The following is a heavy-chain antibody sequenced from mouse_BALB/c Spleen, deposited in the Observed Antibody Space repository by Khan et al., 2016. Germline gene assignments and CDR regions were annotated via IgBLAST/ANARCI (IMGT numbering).Heavy chain of an antibody. CDR2: ISYSGST. Sequence: EVQLQESGPGLEKNAQSLSLTCTVTGYSINRDYAWNWIRQFPGNKLEWMGYISYSGSTSYNPSLKSRISITRDTSKNQFFLQLNSVTTEDTATYYRARGRDYRYLIDYWGQGTTLTVAS. J-gene: IGHJ2*01. V-gene: IGHV3-2*02. CDR1: GYSINRDYA. D-gene: IGHD2-14*01. CDR3: ARGRDYRYLIDY.